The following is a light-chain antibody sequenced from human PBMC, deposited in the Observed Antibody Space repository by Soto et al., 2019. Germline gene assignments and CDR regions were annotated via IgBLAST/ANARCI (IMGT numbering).Light chain of an antibody. CDR2: ATS. CDR3: QQSYTTPRT. J-gene: IGKJ1*01. Sequence: DIQMTQSPSSLSASVGDRVTITCRASQSISSYLNWYQQKPGKAPNLLIYATSSLQSGVPSRFRGSGSGTYFTLTISSLQPEDFATYYCQQSYTTPRTFGQGTKVEIK. CDR1: QSISSY. V-gene: IGKV1-39*01.